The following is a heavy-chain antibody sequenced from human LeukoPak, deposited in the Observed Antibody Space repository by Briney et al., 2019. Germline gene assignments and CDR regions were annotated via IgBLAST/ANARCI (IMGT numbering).Heavy chain of an antibody. V-gene: IGHV1-46*01. CDR3: ARSWDSSAYNFDY. J-gene: IGHJ4*02. CDR2: INPNTGST. CDR1: IYTFISYY. D-gene: IGHD3-22*01. Sequence: ASVTVSCKASIYTFISYYLHWVRRAPRQGLEWMGLINPNTGSTTYAQKFQGRVTMTRDLSTKTVYMQLSSLRSEDTAAYYCARSWDSSAYNFDYWGQGTLVTVSS.